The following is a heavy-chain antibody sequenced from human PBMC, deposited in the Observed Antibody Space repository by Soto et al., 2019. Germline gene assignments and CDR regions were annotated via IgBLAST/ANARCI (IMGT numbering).Heavy chain of an antibody. CDR1: GYSISSGYY. D-gene: IGHD2-2*01. V-gene: IGHV4-38-2*02. CDR3: ARAVGYCSSTSCYYYGMDV. J-gene: IGHJ6*02. CDR2: IYHSGTT. Sequence: SETLSLTCTVSGYSISSGYYWGWIRQPPGKGLEWIGSIYHSGTTYYNPSLKSRVTISVDTSKNQFSLKLNTVTAADTAVYYCARAVGYCSSTSCYYYGMDVWGQGTTVTVSS.